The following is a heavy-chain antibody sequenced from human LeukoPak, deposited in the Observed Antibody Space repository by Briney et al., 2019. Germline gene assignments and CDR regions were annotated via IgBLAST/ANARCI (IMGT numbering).Heavy chain of an antibody. CDR3: AKERRHYDFWSGPSYYYYYMDV. V-gene: IGHV3-33*06. J-gene: IGHJ6*03. Sequence: GGSLRLSGAASGFTFSSYGMHWVRQAPGKGLGWVAVIWYDGSNKYYADSVKGRFTIPRDNSKNTLYLQMNSLRAEDTAVYYCAKERRHYDFWSGPSYYYYYMDVWGKGTTVTVSS. CDR2: IWYDGSNK. CDR1: GFTFSSYG. D-gene: IGHD3-3*01.